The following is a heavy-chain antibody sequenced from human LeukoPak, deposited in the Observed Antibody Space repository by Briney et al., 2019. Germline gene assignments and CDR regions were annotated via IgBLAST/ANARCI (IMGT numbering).Heavy chain of an antibody. CDR3: ARAGIAAPGYFDY. D-gene: IGHD6-13*01. V-gene: IGHV4-59*01. Sequence: PSETLSLTCTVSGGSISSYYWSWIRQPPGKGLEWIGYIYYSGSTNYNPSLKSRVTISVDTSKNQFSLKLSSVTAADTAVYYCARAGIAAPGYFDYWGQGTLVTVPS. CDR1: GGSISSYY. CDR2: IYYSGST. J-gene: IGHJ4*02.